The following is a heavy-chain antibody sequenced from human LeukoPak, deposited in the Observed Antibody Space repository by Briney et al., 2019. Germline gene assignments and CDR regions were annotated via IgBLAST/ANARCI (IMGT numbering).Heavy chain of an antibody. CDR1: GFAFSNFA. D-gene: IGHD2/OR15-2a*01. CDR2: MSGSGYYT. J-gene: IGHJ6*03. V-gene: IGHV3-23*01. CDR3: SKMEVQRLYDYCIDV. Sequence: GGSLRLSCAASGFAFSNFAMSWVRQALGKGLEWFSAMSGSGYYTYYVESVKGRFTTSRENSKNTLYLHMNSLRADDTAVYYCSKMEVQRLYDYCIDVLGRGTPVTFSS.